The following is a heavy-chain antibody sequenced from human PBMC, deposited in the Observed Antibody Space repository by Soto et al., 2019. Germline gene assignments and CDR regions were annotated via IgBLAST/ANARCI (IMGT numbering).Heavy chain of an antibody. CDR2: IIPILGIA. CDR1: GGTFSSYT. D-gene: IGHD6-13*01. V-gene: IGHV1-69*02. Sequence: QVQLVQSGAEVKKPGSSVKVSCKASGGTFSSYTISWVRQAPGQGLEWMGRIIPILGIANYAQKFQGRVTITADKSTSTAYMELSSLRSEDTAVYYCARAGAGRASLAAAGKVALPYWGQGTLVTVSS. CDR3: ARAGAGRASLAAAGKVALPY. J-gene: IGHJ4*02.